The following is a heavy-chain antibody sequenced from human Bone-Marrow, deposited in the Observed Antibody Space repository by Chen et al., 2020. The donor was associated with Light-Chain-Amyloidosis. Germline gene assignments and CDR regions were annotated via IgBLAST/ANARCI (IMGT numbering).Heavy chain of an antibody. J-gene: IGHJ5*02. Sequence: QLQLQESGQGLVKPSETLSLTCTVSDGSINSGDYYWGWLRQSPGKGLEWIVSIYYSGAAFYNPSLRSRVTISLDPSKNLLSLRLTSVTAADTAVYYCSIRIAVPGANEETWGQGTLVTVSS. D-gene: IGHD6-19*01. CDR3: SIRIAVPGANEET. CDR2: IYYSGAA. V-gene: IGHV4-39*02. CDR1: DGSINSGDYY.